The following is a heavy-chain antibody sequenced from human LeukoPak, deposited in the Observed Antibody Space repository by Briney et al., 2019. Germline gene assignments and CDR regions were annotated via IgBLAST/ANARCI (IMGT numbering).Heavy chain of an antibody. J-gene: IGHJ5*02. Sequence: SETLSLTCTVSGASITSQFWSWVRQPPGKRPEYLGYMSYSGNTNYNPSLKSRITISLDTSKNQFSLKLSSLTAADAAVYYCARFSSGSNWFDAWGQGTLVTVSS. CDR3: ARFSSGSNWFDA. CDR1: GASITSQF. CDR2: MSYSGNT. D-gene: IGHD6-6*01. V-gene: IGHV4-59*11.